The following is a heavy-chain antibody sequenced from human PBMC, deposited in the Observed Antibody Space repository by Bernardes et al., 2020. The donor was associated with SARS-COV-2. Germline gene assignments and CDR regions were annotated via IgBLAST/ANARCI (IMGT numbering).Heavy chain of an antibody. V-gene: IGHV3-74*03. CDR3: VRGPSGGYGRFEY. D-gene: IGHD5-12*01. Sequence: GGSLRLSCAASGFTFSTYCMHWVCQAPGKGLVWVSRINSDEGGASYADSVRGRFTISRDNAKNTLYLQMNSLRADDTAVYYCVRGPSGGYGRFEYWGQGSLVTVSS. J-gene: IGHJ4*02. CDR1: GFTFSTYC. CDR2: INSDEGGA.